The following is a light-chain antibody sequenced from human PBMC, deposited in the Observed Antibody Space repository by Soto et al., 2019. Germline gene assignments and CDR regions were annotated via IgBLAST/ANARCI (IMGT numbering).Light chain of an antibody. J-gene: IGKJ2*01. CDR1: QGISSY. CDR3: QQLNSYLRT. V-gene: IGKV1-9*01. Sequence: DIQLTQSPSFLSASVGDRVTITCRASQGISSYLAWYQQKPGKAPKLLIYAASTLQSGVPSRFSGSGSATEFTLTISSLQPEDFATYYCQQLNSYLRTFGQGTKLEIK. CDR2: AAS.